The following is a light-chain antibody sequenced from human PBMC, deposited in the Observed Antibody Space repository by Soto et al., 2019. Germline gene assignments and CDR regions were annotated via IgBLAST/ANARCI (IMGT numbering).Light chain of an antibody. Sequence: DIQMTQSPSTLSASVGDRVTITCRASQSISSWLAWYQQKPGKAPNLLIYKASSLESGVPSRFSGSGSGTEFTLTINSLQPDDSVTYYCQQYNTYWTFGQGTKVEIK. V-gene: IGKV1-5*03. J-gene: IGKJ1*01. CDR1: QSISSW. CDR2: KAS. CDR3: QQYNTYWT.